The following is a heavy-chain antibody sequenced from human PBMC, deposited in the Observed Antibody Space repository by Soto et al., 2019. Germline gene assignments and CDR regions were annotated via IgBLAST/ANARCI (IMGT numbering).Heavy chain of an antibody. CDR3: ARAPSIAASGY. CDR1: GFTFSSYG. V-gene: IGHV3-33*01. D-gene: IGHD6-6*01. Sequence: PGWSLRLSCAASGFTFSSYGMHWVRQAPGKGLEWVAVIWYDGSNRYYADSVKGRFTISRDNSKNTLYLQMNSLRAEDTAVYYCARAPSIAASGYWGQGTLVTASS. CDR2: IWYDGSNR. J-gene: IGHJ4*02.